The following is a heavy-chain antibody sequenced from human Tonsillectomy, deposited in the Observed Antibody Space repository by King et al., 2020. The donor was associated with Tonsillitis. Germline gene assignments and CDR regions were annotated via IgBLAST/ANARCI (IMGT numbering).Heavy chain of an antibody. Sequence: AQLVQSGAEVKKPGSSVKVSCKASGGTFSSYAISWVRQAPGQGLEWMGGIIPIFGTANYAQKFQGRVTITADESTSTAYMELSSLRSEDTAVYYCARGERYYGSGSYPGLDYWGQGTLVTVSS. CDR2: IIPIFGTA. V-gene: IGHV1-69*01. CDR1: GGTFSSYA. CDR3: ARGERYYGSGSYPGLDY. D-gene: IGHD3-10*01. J-gene: IGHJ4*02.